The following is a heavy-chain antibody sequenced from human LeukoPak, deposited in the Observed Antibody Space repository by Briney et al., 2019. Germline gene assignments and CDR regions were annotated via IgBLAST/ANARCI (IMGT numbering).Heavy chain of an antibody. CDR1: GLSFSGSA. J-gene: IGHJ5*02. V-gene: IGHV3-73*01. CDR2: IRSRANSYVS. CDR3: ATSPTFDP. Sequence: GGSLRLSCAASGLSFSGSAIHWVRQVSGKGLEWLGRIRSRANSYVSTYAGSVTGRFTLSRDDPSSTAYLQMHSLSPEDTAVYYCATSPTFDPWGQGTLVTVSS.